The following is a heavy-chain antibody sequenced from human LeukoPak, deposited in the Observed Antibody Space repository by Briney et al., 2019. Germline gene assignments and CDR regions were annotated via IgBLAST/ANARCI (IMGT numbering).Heavy chain of an antibody. CDR2: ISHGVSTT. D-gene: IGHD3-10*02. CDR1: GFTFSSYE. CDR3: AELGITMIGGV. Sequence: PGGSLRLSCAASGFTFSSYEMNWVRQAPGKGLEWVSYISHGVSTTYYADSVKGRFTVSRDNAKNSLYLQMNSLRAEDTAVYYCAELGITMIGGVWGKGTTVTISS. J-gene: IGHJ6*04. V-gene: IGHV3-48*03.